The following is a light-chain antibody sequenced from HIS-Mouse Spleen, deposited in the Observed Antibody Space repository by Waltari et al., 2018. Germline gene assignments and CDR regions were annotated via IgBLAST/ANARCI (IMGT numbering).Light chain of an antibody. V-gene: IGLV6-57*02. J-gene: IGLJ2*01. Sequence: FILTQPHSVSVSPGKTVTISCTGSRGSIATNNVQSYPQRPGSAPTTVVQEDNQRPSGVPDRFSGSIDSSSHSASLTISGLKTEDEADYYCQSYDSSNVVFGGGTKLTVL. CDR1: RGSIATNN. CDR2: EDN. CDR3: QSYDSSNVV.